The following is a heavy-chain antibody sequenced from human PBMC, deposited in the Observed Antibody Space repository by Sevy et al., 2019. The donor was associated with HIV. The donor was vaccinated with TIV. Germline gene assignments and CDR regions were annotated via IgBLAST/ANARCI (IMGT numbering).Heavy chain of an antibody. D-gene: IGHD3-9*01. Sequence: GGSLRLSCAASGFTFDDYAMHWVRQAPGTGLEWVSGISWDSGRIDYADSVKGRFTISRDNAENSLYLQMSSLRADDTALYYCAKDSSRFFDWSYGVDVWGQGTTVTVSS. J-gene: IGHJ6*02. CDR3: AKDSSRFFDWSYGVDV. CDR1: GFTFDDYA. V-gene: IGHV3-9*01. CDR2: ISWDSGRI.